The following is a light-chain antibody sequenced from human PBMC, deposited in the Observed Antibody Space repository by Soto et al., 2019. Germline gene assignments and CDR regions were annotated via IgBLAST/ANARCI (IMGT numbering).Light chain of an antibody. CDR2: GAS. V-gene: IGKV3-15*01. J-gene: IGKJ4*01. CDR3: LQYASYPLT. Sequence: EIVLTQSTDHLSVSPGERATLSCRASQSARSKVAWYQQKPGQAPRLLIFGASTRATNIPARFSGSGSGTQFTLTISSLQPEDFAPYYCLQYASYPLTFGGGTKVDIK. CDR1: QSARSK.